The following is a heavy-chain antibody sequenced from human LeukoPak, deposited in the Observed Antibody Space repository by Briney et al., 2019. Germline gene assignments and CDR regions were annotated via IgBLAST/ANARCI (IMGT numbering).Heavy chain of an antibody. D-gene: IGHD3-22*01. CDR1: GYTFTGYY. V-gene: IGHV1-2*02. CDR2: INPNSGGT. CDR3: ARGDYYDSSGYYYPAAFDI. Sequence: GASVKVSCKASGYTFTGYYMHWVRQAPGQGLEWMGWINPNSGGTNYAQKFQGRVTMTRDTSISTAYMELSRLRSDDTAVYYCARGDYYDSSGYYYPAAFDIWGQGTMVTVSS. J-gene: IGHJ3*02.